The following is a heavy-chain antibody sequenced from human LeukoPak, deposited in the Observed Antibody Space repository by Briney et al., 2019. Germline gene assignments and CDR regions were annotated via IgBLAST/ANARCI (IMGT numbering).Heavy chain of an antibody. CDR2: IYPSDSDT. V-gene: IGHV5-51*01. J-gene: IGHJ4*02. CDR3: ARLDDYGEYREGHYYFEY. D-gene: IGHD4-17*01. CDR1: GYSFTNYW. Sequence: GESLQISCQGSGYSFTNYWIAWVRQMPGKGLEWMGIIYPSDSDTRYSPSFQGQVTISADKSINTAYLQWNSLKASDTAMYYCARLDDYGEYREGHYYFEYWGQGILVTVS.